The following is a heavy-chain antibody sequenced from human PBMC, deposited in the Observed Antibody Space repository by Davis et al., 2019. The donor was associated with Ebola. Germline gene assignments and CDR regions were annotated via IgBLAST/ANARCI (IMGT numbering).Heavy chain of an antibody. CDR1: GGSISSYY. J-gene: IGHJ4*02. D-gene: IGHD3-3*01. CDR3: ARVYDFWSGYYPDY. Sequence: SETLSLTCAVYGGSISSYYWSWIRQPPGKGLEWIGEIYHSGSTNYNPSLKSRVTISVDTSKNQFSLKLSSVTAADTAVYYCARVYDFWSGYYPDYWGQGTLVTVSS. CDR2: IYHSGST. V-gene: IGHV4-34*01.